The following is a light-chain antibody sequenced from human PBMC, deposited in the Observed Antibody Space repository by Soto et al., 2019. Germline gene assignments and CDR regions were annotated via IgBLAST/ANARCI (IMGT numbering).Light chain of an antibody. CDR2: AAS. Sequence: DIPMTQSPSSLSASVGDRVTITCRASQSISSYINWYQQKPAKAPKLLIYAASSLQSGVPSRFSGSRSGTDFTLTISSLQPEDFATYYCQQSYSTPRWTFGPGTKVDIK. CDR1: QSISSY. CDR3: QQSYSTPRWT. V-gene: IGKV1-39*01. J-gene: IGKJ3*01.